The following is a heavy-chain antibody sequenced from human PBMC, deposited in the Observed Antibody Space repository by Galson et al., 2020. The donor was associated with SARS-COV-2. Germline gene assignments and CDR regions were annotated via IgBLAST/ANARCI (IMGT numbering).Heavy chain of an antibody. CDR3: ARDYYDILTGYLYFDY. D-gene: IGHD3-9*01. CDR2: INTNTGNP. CDR1: GYTFTSYA. V-gene: IGHV7-4-1*02. J-gene: IGHJ4*02. Sequence: ASVKVSCKASGYTFTSYAMNWVRQAPGQGLEWMGWINTNTGNPTYAQGFTGRFVFSLDTSVSTAYLQISSLKAEDTAVYYCARDYYDILTGYLYFDYWGQGTLVTVSS.